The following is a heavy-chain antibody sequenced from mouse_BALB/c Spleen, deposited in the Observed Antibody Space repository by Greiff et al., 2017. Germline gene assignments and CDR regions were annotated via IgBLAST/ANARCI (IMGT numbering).Heavy chain of an antibody. Sequence: QVQLQQSGAELVRPGASVTLSCKASGYTFTDYEMHWVKQTPVHGLEWIGAIDPETGGTAYNQKFKGKATLTADKSSSTAYMELRSLTSEDSAVYYCTRRPIYDGYSYAMDYWGQGTSVTVSS. V-gene: IGHV1-15*01. CDR3: TRRPIYDGYSYAMDY. J-gene: IGHJ4*01. D-gene: IGHD2-3*01. CDR2: IDPETGGT. CDR1: GYTFTDYE.